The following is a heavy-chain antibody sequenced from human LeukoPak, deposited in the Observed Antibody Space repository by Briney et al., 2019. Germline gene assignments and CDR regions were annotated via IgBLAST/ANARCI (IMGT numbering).Heavy chain of an antibody. V-gene: IGHV1-18*04. CDR1: GYTFTSYG. CDR2: ISAYNGNT. D-gene: IGHD3-10*01. Sequence: ASVKVFCKASGYTFTSYGISWVRQAPGQGLEWMGWISAYNGNTNYAQKLQGRVTMTTDTSTSTAYMELRSMRSDDTAVYYCARDRPLLWFGELDLGRTYYYYGMDVWGKGTTVTVSS. J-gene: IGHJ6*04. CDR3: ARDRPLLWFGELDLGRTYYYYGMDV.